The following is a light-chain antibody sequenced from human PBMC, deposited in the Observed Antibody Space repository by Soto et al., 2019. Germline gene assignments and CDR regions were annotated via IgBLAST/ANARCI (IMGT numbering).Light chain of an antibody. V-gene: IGKV3-20*01. CDR1: QSVRSSY. CDR2: GAS. Sequence: EIVLTQSPGTLSLSPGERATLSCRASQSVRSSYLAWYQQKPGQAPRLLIYGASSRATGIPDRFSGSGSGTDFTLTISRLEPEDFAVYYCQRYGASSTYTFGQGTKLEIK. CDR3: QRYGASSTYT. J-gene: IGKJ2*01.